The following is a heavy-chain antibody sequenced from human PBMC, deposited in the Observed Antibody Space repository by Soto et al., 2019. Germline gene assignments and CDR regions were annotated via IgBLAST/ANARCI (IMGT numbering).Heavy chain of an antibody. CDR3: AKRHTTVATPANYFDY. D-gene: IGHD1-1*01. CDR1: GFTFSSYT. V-gene: IGHV3-23*01. J-gene: IGHJ4*02. CDR2: ITSGGTT. Sequence: EVQLLESGGELVQPGGSLRLSCAASGFTFSSYTMNWVRQAPGKGLDWVSTITSGGTTYYADSVKGRFTISRNDSKNTLYIQMNSLRAEDMALYYCAKRHTTVATPANYFDYWGQGTLVTVSS.